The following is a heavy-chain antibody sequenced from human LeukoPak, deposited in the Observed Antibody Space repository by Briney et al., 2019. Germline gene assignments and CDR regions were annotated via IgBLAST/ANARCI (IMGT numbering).Heavy chain of an antibody. CDR3: ARRDYYDSSGPHFDYYFDY. J-gene: IGHJ4*02. CDR2: INHSGST. D-gene: IGHD3-22*01. CDR1: GGSFSGYY. V-gene: IGHV4-34*01. Sequence: PSETLSPTCAVYGGSFSGYYWSWIRQPPGKGLEWIGEINHSGSTNYNPSLKSRVTISVDTSKNQFSLKLSSVTAADTAVYYCARRDYYDSSGPHFDYYFDYWGQGTLVTVSS.